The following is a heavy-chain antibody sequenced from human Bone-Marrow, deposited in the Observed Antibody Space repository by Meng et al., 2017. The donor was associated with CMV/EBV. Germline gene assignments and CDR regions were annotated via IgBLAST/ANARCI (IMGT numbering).Heavy chain of an antibody. D-gene: IGHD3-3*01. CDR2: ISHSGST. CDR3: ARGQPNYNFWSGYYYFDL. J-gene: IGHJ4*02. V-gene: IGHV4-34*01. CDR1: GTFTGYY. Sequence: GTFTGYYLSWIRQSPGKGLEWIGDISHSGSTNYNPSLKSRVTISLITSRIQFSLKLSSVTAADTGVFYCARGQPNYNFWSGYYYFDLWGQGTLVTVSS.